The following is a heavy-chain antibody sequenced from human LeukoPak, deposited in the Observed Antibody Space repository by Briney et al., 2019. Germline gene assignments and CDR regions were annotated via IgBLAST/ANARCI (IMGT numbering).Heavy chain of an antibody. CDR3: ARDRHQYFLNWFDP. J-gene: IGHJ5*02. D-gene: IGHD2/OR15-2a*01. CDR1: GFTFSSYW. V-gene: IGHV3-7*01. CDR2: IEQDGSEK. Sequence: GGSLRLSCAASGFTFSSYWMSWVRQAPGKGLEWVANIEQDGSEKYYVDSVKGRFTISRDNAKNSLFLQMNSLRVEDTAVYYCARDRHQYFLNWFDPWGQGTLVTVSS.